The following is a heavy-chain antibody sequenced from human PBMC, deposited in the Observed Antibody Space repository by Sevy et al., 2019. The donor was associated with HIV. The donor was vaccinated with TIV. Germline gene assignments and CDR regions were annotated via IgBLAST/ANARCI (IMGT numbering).Heavy chain of an antibody. V-gene: IGHV3-30*03. CDR3: VRAVAADGSF. CDR2: ISYDGSNK. J-gene: IGHJ4*02. CDR1: GFTFSSYG. Sequence: LSLTCAASGFTFSSYGMHWVRQAPGKGLEWVAVISYDGSNKYYADSVKGRFTISRDNARNFLFLQMNSLRAEDTARYYCVRAVAADGSFWGQGTLVTVSS. D-gene: IGHD6-13*01.